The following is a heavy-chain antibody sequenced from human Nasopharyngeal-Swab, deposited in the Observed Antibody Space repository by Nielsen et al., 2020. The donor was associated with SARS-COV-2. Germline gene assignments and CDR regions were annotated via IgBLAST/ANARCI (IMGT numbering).Heavy chain of an antibody. CDR3: AKEYSSGWYFPGY. CDR1: GFTFSSYA. D-gene: IGHD6-19*01. V-gene: IGHV3-23*01. Sequence: GESLKISCAASGFTFSSYAVSWVRQAPGKGLEWVSAISGSGGSTYYADSVKGRFTISRDNSKNTLYLQMNSLRAEDTAVYYCAKEYSSGWYFPGYWGQGTPVTVSS. J-gene: IGHJ4*02. CDR2: ISGSGGST.